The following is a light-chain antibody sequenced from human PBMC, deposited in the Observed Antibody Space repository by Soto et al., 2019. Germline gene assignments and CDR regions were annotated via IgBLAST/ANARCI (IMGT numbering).Light chain of an antibody. J-gene: IGKJ1*01. CDR2: AAS. V-gene: IGKV1-5*01. Sequence: ASQSISDSLAWYQQRPGKAPNLLIYAASTLESGVPSRFSGSGSGTQFTLTITSLQPEDFATYYCQYYNSSSRTFGQGTKVDIK. CDR3: QYYNSSSRT. CDR1: QSISDS.